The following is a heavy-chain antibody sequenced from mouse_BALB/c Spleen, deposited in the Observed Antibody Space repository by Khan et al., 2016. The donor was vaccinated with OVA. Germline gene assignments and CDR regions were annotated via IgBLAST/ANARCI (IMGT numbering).Heavy chain of an antibody. CDR2: ISCYNGAT. CDR3: ARGDYYGSSSFAY. CDR1: GYSFTGYY. V-gene: IGHV1S34*01. Sequence: LVKTGASVKISCKASGYSFTGYYMHWVKQSHGKSLEWIGYISCYNGATSYNQKFKGKATFTVDTSSSTAYMQFNSLTSEDSAVYYCARGDYYGSSSFAYWGQVTLVTVSA. J-gene: IGHJ3*01. D-gene: IGHD1-1*01.